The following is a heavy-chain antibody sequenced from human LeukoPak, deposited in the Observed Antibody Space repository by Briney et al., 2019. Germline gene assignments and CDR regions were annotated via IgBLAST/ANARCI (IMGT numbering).Heavy chain of an antibody. J-gene: IGHJ3*02. V-gene: IGHV3-53*04. CDR1: GFTVSSNY. D-gene: IGHD3-22*01. CDR2: IYSGGST. CDR3: ARGYSSGYYTAHDNAFDI. Sequence: GGSLRLSCAASGFTVSSNYMSWVRQAPGKGLEWVSVIYSGGSTYYADSVKGRFTISRHNSRNTLYLQMNSLRAEDTAVYYCARGYSSGYYTAHDNAFDIWGQGTMVTVSS.